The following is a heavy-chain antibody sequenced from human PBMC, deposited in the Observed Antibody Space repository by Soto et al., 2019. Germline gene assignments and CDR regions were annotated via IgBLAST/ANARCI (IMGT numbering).Heavy chain of an antibody. Sequence: HEHLVQSGAEVKRTGASLKVSCKASGYSFTGYYIHWVRQAPGQGLEWMGWINPDSGATNYAHNFQGRVTLTSDTSISTASMDLTSLTSDDTAVYYCARGDYGTGGYPFPYFDYWGQGTLVIVSS. CDR3: ARGDYGTGGYPFPYFDY. D-gene: IGHD2-8*02. CDR2: INPDSGAT. J-gene: IGHJ4*02. CDR1: GYSFTGYY. V-gene: IGHV1-2*02.